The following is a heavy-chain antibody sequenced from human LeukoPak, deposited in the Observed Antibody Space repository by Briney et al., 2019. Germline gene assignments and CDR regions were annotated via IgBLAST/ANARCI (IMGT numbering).Heavy chain of an antibody. V-gene: IGHV3-48*03. CDR3: ARDGTPNYSSGWVYMDV. CDR2: ISSSGSTI. D-gene: IGHD6-25*01. Sequence: GGSLRLSCAASGFTFSSYEMNWVRQAPGKGLEWVSYISSSGSTIYYADSVKGRFTISRDNAKNPLYLQMNSLRAEDTAVYYCARDGTPNYSSGWVYMDVWGEGTTVTISS. J-gene: IGHJ6*03. CDR1: GFTFSSYE.